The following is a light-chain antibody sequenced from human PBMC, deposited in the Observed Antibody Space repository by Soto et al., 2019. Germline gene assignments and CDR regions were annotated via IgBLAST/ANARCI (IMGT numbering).Light chain of an antibody. CDR2: DAS. CDR3: QQRSDWPLT. J-gene: IGKJ1*01. Sequence: DIVLTQSPGTLSLSPGERATLSCRASQSVRGTSLAWYQQKPGQAPRLLIYDASSRATGIPDRFSGGGSGTDFTLTISRLEPEDFAVYYCQQRSDWPLTFGQGTKVDIK. CDR1: QSVRGTS. V-gene: IGKV3D-20*02.